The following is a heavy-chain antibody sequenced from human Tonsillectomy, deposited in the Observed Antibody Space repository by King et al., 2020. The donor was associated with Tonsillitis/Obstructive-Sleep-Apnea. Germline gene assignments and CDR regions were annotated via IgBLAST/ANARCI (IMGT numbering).Heavy chain of an antibody. J-gene: IGHJ4*02. CDR1: GFTFSSYW. CDR2: IKKDGSEK. CDR3: ARFSGRETYFEY. Sequence: EVQLVESGGGLVQPGGSLRLSCAASGFTFSSYWMTWVRQAPGKGLEWVANIKKDGSEKNYVDSVKGRFTISRDNAENSLYLQMNSLRVEDTAVYYCARFSGRETYFEYWGQGTLVTVSS. V-gene: IGHV3-7*04. D-gene: IGHD7-27*01.